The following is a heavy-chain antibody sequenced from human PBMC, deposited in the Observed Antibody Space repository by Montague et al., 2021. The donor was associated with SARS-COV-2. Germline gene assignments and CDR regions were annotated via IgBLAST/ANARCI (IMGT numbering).Heavy chain of an antibody. CDR1: GFTFSSYE. V-gene: IGHV3-48*03. CDR2: ISSSGSTI. D-gene: IGHD6-13*01. CDR3: ARDITAAGTSFDY. Sequence: SLRLSCAASGFTFSSYEMNWVRQAPGKGLEWVSSISSSGSTIYYADSVKGRFTISRDNAKNSLYLQMNSLRAEDTAVYYCARDITAAGTSFDYWGQGTLVTVSS. J-gene: IGHJ4*02.